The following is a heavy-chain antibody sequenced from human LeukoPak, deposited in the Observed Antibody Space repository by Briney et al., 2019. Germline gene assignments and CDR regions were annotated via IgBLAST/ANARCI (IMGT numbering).Heavy chain of an antibody. CDR1: GFTFDDYA. D-gene: IGHD5-18*01. V-gene: IGHV3-9*01. Sequence: PGGSLRLSCVASGFTFDDYAMHWVRQAPGKGLEWVSGISWNGGSIGYADSVKGRFTISRDNSKNTLYLQMNSLRAEDTAVYYCAKASRFGYSYGPREYFYYMDVWGKGTTVTISS. J-gene: IGHJ6*03. CDR2: ISWNGGSI. CDR3: AKASRFGYSYGPREYFYYMDV.